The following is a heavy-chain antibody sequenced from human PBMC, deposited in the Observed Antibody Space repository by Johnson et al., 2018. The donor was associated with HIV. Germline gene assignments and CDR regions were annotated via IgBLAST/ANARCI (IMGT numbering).Heavy chain of an antibody. CDR3: AKDLSSSDLFDAFDI. CDR2: ISYDGSNK. D-gene: IGHD6-6*01. Sequence: QVQLVESGGGLVQPGRSLRLSCAASGFTFSSYAMHWVRQAPGKGLEWVAVISYDGSNKYYADSVKGRFTISRDNSKNTLYLQMNSLRAEDTAVYYCAKDLSSSDLFDAFDIWGQGTMVTVSS. CDR1: GFTFSSYA. V-gene: IGHV3-30*04. J-gene: IGHJ3*02.